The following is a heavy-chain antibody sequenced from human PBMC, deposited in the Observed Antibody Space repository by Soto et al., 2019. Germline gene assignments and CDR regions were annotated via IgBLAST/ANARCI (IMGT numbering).Heavy chain of an antibody. D-gene: IGHD4-4*01. V-gene: IGHV4-39*07. CDR3: ARDHQYRNSWSFDS. CDR2: IYYSGST. J-gene: IGHJ4*02. Sequence: SETLSLTCTVSGGSISSSSYYWGWIRQPPGKGLEWIGSIYYSGSTYYNPSLKSRVTISVDTSKNQFSLKLSSVTAADTAVYYCARDHQYRNSWSFDSWGQGTLVTVSS. CDR1: GGSISSSSYY.